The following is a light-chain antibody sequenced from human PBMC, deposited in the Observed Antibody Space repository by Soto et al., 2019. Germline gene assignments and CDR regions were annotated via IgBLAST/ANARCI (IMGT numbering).Light chain of an antibody. V-gene: IGLV1-40*01. J-gene: IGLJ3*02. CDR1: NSNLGAGYD. CDR3: QAYDYSLTAFV. CDR2: GNR. Sequence: QSVLTQPPSVSGAPGQRVTISCIGNNSNLGAGYDVHWYQQLPGAAPKLVVFGNRNRPSGVPERFSGSKSGTSASLAITGLQAEDEADYYCQAYDYSLTAFVFGGGTKVTVL.